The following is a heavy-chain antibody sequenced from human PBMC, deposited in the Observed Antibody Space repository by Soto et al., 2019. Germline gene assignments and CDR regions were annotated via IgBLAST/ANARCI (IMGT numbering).Heavy chain of an antibody. V-gene: IGHV4-31*02. J-gene: IGHJ2*01. CDR3: SRKRHTSLTSDL. D-gene: IGHD3-3*01. CDR2: IYYSGST. Sequence: QHPEKGLEWIGYIYYSGSTDYNPSLKSRVTISLATSTNQFSLKLSSVTAADTVFFFSSRKRHTSLTSDL.